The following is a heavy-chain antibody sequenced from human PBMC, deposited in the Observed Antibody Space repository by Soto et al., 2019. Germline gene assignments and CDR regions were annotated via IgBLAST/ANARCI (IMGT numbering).Heavy chain of an antibody. CDR2: ISSSGGST. CDR1: GFTFSSYA. Sequence: GGSLRLSCAASGFTFSSYAMSWVRQAPGKGLEWVSSISSSGGSTYYADSVKGRFTISRDSSKNTLYLQMNSLRAEDTAVYYCAKGPFFLLDYAPRYYLDSGAQGPPVPVSA. V-gene: IGHV3-23*01. J-gene: IGHJ4*02. D-gene: IGHD2-2*01. CDR3: AKGPFFLLDYAPRYYLDS.